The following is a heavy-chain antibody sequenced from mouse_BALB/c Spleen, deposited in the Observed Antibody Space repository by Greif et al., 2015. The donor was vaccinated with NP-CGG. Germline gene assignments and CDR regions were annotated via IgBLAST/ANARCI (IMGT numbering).Heavy chain of an antibody. Sequence: VQLQQSGAELVKPGASVKLSCKASGYTFTSYWMHWVKQRPGQGLEWIGEINPSNGRTNYNEKFKSKATLTVDKSSSTAYMQLSSLTSEDSAVYYCARDYYDYDGDYWGQGTTLTVSS. J-gene: IGHJ2*01. CDR2: INPSNGRT. CDR1: GYTFTSYW. CDR3: ARDYYDYDGDY. D-gene: IGHD2-4*01. V-gene: IGHV1S81*02.